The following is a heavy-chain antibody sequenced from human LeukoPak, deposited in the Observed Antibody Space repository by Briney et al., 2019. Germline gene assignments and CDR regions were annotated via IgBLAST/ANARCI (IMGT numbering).Heavy chain of an antibody. Sequence: GGSLRLSCAASGFTFSSYAMSWVRQAPGKGLEWVSAFSGSGGSTYYADSVKGRFTISRDNSKNTLYLQMNSLRAEDTDVYYCAKDLGFSDYYDSSGILGDFQHWGQGTLVTVSS. D-gene: IGHD3-22*01. CDR3: AKDLGFSDYYDSSGILGDFQH. CDR2: FSGSGGST. CDR1: GFTFSSYA. J-gene: IGHJ1*01. V-gene: IGHV3-23*01.